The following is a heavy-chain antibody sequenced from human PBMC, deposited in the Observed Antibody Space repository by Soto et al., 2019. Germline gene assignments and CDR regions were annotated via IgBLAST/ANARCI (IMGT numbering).Heavy chain of an antibody. J-gene: IGHJ5*02. CDR3: ARGGIVGAAAPES. V-gene: IGHV3-30-3*01. CDR1: GFSFSSYA. D-gene: IGHD1-26*01. CDR2: ISYDGSNK. Sequence: QVLLVESGGGVVRPGRSLRLSCAASGFSFSSYALHWVRQAPGKGLEWVAVISYDGSNKHYADSVKGRFIISRDSSKITLYLQMNNLRTEDAGVYYCARGGIVGAAAPESWGQGTLVTVSS.